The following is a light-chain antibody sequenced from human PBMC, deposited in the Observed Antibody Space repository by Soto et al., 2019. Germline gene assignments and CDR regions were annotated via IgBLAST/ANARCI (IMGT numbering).Light chain of an antibody. J-gene: IGKJ1*01. CDR1: QSLVSSNGNTF. Sequence: DVVMTQSPLSLAVTLGQPASISCRSSQSLVSSNGNTFLIWFQQRPGQSPRRLIYKVSNRDSAVPDRFTGSGSGTDFPLKISRVEAEDVGVYSCMQATHWPWTFGQGTKVEI. V-gene: IGKV2-30*01. CDR2: KVS. CDR3: MQATHWPWT.